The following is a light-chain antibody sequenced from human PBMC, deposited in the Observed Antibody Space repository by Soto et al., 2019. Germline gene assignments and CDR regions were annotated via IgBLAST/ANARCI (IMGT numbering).Light chain of an antibody. CDR2: AAS. J-gene: IGKJ1*01. CDR1: QSVRSSY. V-gene: IGKV3-20*01. CDR3: QQYGSSPVA. Sequence: EIVLTQSRSTLSLSPGERATLSCRASQSVRSSYLAWYQQKPGQAPRLLIYAASSRATGIPDRFSGSGSGTDFTLTISRLEPEDFAVYYCQQYGSSPVAFGQGTKVDIK.